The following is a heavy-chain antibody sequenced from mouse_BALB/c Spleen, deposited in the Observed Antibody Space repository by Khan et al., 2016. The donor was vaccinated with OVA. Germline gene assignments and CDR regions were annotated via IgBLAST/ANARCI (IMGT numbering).Heavy chain of an antibody. Sequence: QVQLKQSGAELMKPGASVKISCKATGYTFFTYWIEWVKQRPGHGLEWIGEILPGSGSNYKEKFKGKATFTADTSSNTAYMQLSRLTSEDSAVYYCASTRHFDVWGAGTTVTVSS. D-gene: IGHD2-12*01. CDR3: ASTRHFDV. CDR2: ILPGSGS. J-gene: IGHJ1*01. V-gene: IGHV1-9*01. CDR1: GYTFFTYW.